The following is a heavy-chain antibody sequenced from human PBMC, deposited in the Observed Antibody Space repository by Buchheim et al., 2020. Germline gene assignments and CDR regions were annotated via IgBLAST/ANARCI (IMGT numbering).Heavy chain of an antibody. V-gene: IGHV3-33*01. CDR3: ARESVMAAGDY. CDR1: GFTFSSYG. D-gene: IGHD2-8*01. Sequence: QVQLVESGGGVVQPGRSLRLSCAASGFTFSSYGVHWVRQAPGKGLEWVAVIWYDGSNKYYADYVKGRFTISRVNSKKTLYLQMNSLRAEDTAVYYCARESVMAAGDYWGQGTL. J-gene: IGHJ4*02. CDR2: IWYDGSNK.